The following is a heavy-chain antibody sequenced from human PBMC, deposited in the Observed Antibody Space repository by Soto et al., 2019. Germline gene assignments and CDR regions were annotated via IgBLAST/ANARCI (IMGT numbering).Heavy chain of an antibody. V-gene: IGHV3-30*18. CDR3: AKVSLGVSSSWYYFDY. Sequence: GGSXRLSCAASGFTFSSYGMHWVRQAPGKGLEWVAVISYDGSNKYYADSVKGRFTISRDNSKNTLYLQMNSLRAEDTAVYYCAKVSLGVSSSWYYFDYWGQGTLVTVSS. CDR1: GFTFSSYG. D-gene: IGHD6-13*01. J-gene: IGHJ4*02. CDR2: ISYDGSNK.